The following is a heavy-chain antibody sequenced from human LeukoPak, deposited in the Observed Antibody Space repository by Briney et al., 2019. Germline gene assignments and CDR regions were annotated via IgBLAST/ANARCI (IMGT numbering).Heavy chain of an antibody. Sequence: SETLSLTCTVSGGSISSYYWSWIRQPAGKGLEWIGRIYTSGSTNYNPSLKSRVTMSVDTSKNQFSLKLSSVTAADTAVYYCARGGGVGTGTTGLYYYGMDVWGQGTTVTVSS. CDR1: GGSISSYY. J-gene: IGHJ6*02. D-gene: IGHD1-1*01. CDR2: IYTSGST. V-gene: IGHV4-4*07. CDR3: ARGGGVGTGTTGLYYYGMDV.